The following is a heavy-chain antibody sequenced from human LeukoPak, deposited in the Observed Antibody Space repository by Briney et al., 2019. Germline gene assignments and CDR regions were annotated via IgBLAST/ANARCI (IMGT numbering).Heavy chain of an antibody. CDR2: IYHSGST. CDR1: SYSISSGYY. V-gene: IGHV4-38-2*02. CDR3: ARKQGANTYNHFDY. Sequence: SETPSLTCTVSSYSISSGYYWGWIRQPPGKGLEWIGSIYHSGSTYYNPSLKSRVTISGDTSKNQFSLKLSSVTAADTAVYYCARKQGANTYNHFDYWGQGTLVTVSS. D-gene: IGHD4/OR15-4a*01. J-gene: IGHJ4*02.